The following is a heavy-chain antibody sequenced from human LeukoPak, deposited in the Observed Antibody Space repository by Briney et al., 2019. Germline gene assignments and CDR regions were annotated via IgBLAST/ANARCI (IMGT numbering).Heavy chain of an antibody. CDR1: GYTFTSYG. CDR3: ARAPGDYGDYDVY. V-gene: IGHV1-18*01. D-gene: IGHD4-17*01. Sequence: ASVKVSCKASGYTFTSYGISWVRQAPGQGLEWMGSITAYNGNTNYAQKLQGRVTMTKDTSTTTAYMELRRLRSDDTDVYYCARAPGDYGDYDVYWGEGTLVSVSS. J-gene: IGHJ4*02. CDR2: ITAYNGNT.